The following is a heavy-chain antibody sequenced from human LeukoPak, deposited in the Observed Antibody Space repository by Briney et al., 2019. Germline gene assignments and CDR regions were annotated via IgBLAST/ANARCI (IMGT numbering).Heavy chain of an antibody. CDR2: ISSSGTYI. CDR1: GFTFSLYS. J-gene: IGHJ4*02. CDR3: ARFDYADYPAFDY. D-gene: IGHD4-17*01. Sequence: KPGGSLRLSCAASGFTFSLYSMSWVRQAPGEGLEWVATISSSGTYIYYIDSVKGRFTISRDNARNSLYLQMNSLRAEDTAVYYCARFDYADYPAFDYWGQGTLVTVSS. V-gene: IGHV3-21*06.